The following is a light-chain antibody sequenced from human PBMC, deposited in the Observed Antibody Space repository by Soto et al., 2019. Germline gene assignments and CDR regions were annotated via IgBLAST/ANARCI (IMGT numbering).Light chain of an antibody. J-gene: IGLJ2*01. CDR3: SPFAGGGNPVL. CDR1: SSDVGGYNY. Sequence: QSALTQPPSASGSLGQSVTISCTGTSSDVGGYNYVSWHQQHPGKAPKVMIYEVTKRPPGVPDRFSGSKSGNTASLTVSGLQAEDEADYYCSPFAGGGNPVLLGGGTKHTVL. V-gene: IGLV2-8*01. CDR2: EVT.